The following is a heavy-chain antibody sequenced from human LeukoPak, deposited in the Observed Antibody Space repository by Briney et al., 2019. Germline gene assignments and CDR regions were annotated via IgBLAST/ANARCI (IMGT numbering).Heavy chain of an antibody. CDR2: IKSKTDGGTT. Sequence: PGGSLRLSCAASGFTFSNAWMSWVRQAPGKGLEWVGRIKSKTDGGTTDYAAPVKGRFTISRDDSKNTLYLQMNSLKTEDTAVYYCTTWTRIAAAGYVPTFDYWGQGTLVTVSS. CDR1: GFTFSNAW. V-gene: IGHV3-15*01. CDR3: TTWTRIAAAGYVPTFDY. D-gene: IGHD6-13*01. J-gene: IGHJ4*02.